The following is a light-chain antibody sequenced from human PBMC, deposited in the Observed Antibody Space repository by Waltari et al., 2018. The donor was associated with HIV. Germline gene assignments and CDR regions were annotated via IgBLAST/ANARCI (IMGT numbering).Light chain of an antibody. V-gene: IGLV1-47*01. CDR2: RSN. Sequence: QSVLTQPPSASGTPGQRVTISCSGSSSNIGSNYVYWYRQLPGTAPKLLIYRSNQRPSGVPARFSGSKSGTSASLAISGLRSENEADYYCAAWDASLSVWVFGGVTKLTVL. J-gene: IGLJ3*02. CDR3: AAWDASLSVWV. CDR1: SSNIGSNY.